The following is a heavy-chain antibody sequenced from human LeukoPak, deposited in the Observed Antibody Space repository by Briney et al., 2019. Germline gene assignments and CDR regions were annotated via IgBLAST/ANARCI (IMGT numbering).Heavy chain of an antibody. CDR1: GYTFTSYY. CDR3: ARVVATTRRHDAFDI. CDR2: INPSGGST. V-gene: IGHV1-46*01. Sequence: GASVKVSCKASGYTFTSYYMHWVRQAPGQGLEWMGIINPSGGSTYYTQKFQGRLTMTRDMSTSTVYMELSSLRSEDTAVYYCARVVATTRRHDAFDIWGQGTMVTVSS. D-gene: IGHD1-26*01. J-gene: IGHJ3*02.